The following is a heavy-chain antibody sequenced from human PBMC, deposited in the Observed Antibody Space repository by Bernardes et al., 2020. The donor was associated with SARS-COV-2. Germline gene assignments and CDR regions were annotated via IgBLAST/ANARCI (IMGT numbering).Heavy chain of an antibody. J-gene: IGHJ4*02. CDR3: AREMPYRGVGATDY. D-gene: IGHD1-26*01. V-gene: IGHV3-74*01. CDR1: GFTFSSYW. CDR2: INSDGSSP. Sequence: VGSLRLSCAASGFTFSSYWMHWVRQAPGKGLVWVSHINSDGSSPTYADSVKGRFTISRDNAKNTLYLQMNSLRAEDTAVYYCAREMPYRGVGATDYWGQGTLVTVSS.